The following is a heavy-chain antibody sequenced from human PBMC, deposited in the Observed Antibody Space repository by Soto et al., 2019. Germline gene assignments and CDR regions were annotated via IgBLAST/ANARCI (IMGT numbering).Heavy chain of an antibody. D-gene: IGHD2-15*01. V-gene: IGHV1-69*01. Sequence: QVQLVQSGAEVKKPGSSVKVSCKASGGTSSSYAISWVRQAPGQGLEWMGGIIPIFGTANYAQKFQGRVTITADESTSTAYMELSSLRSEDTAVYYCASSFLGYCSGGSCYRGFDYWGQGTLVTVSS. CDR1: GGTSSSYA. CDR3: ASSFLGYCSGGSCYRGFDY. J-gene: IGHJ4*02. CDR2: IIPIFGTA.